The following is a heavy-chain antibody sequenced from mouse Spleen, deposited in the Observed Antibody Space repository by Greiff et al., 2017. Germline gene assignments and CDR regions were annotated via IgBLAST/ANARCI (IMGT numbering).Heavy chain of an antibody. CDR2: LSSGGSYH. CDR1: GFTFSSYG. V-gene: IGHV5-6*02. CDR3: ARHQYGSLFDY. D-gene: IGHD1-1*01. Sequence: DVMLVESGGDLVKPGGSLKLSCAASGFTFSSYGMSWVRQTPDTRLEWVATLSSGGSYHYYPDSVKGRFTISRDNAKNTLYLQMSSLKSEDTAMYYCARHQYGSLFDYWGQGTTLTVSS. J-gene: IGHJ2*01.